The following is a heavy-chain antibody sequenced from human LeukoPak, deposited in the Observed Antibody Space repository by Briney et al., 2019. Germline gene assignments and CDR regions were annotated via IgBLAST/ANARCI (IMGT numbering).Heavy chain of an antibody. CDR1: GFTVSSYW. D-gene: IGHD5-18*01. J-gene: IGHJ4*02. V-gene: IGHV3-74*01. Sequence: GGSLRLSCAASGFTVSSYWMHWVRQAPGKGLVWVSRINSDGSSTSYADSVKGRFTISRDNAKNTLYLQMNSLRAEDTAVYYCARDDGDTAYGDYWGQGTLVTVSS. CDR2: INSDGSST. CDR3: ARDDGDTAYGDY.